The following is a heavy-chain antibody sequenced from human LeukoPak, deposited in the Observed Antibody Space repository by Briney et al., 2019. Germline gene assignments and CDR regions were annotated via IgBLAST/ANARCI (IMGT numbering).Heavy chain of an antibody. CDR1: GGTFSSYA. V-gene: IGHV1-69*06. Sequence: SVKVSCKASGGTFSSYAISWVRQAPGQGLEWMGGIIPIFGTAIYAQKFQGRVTMTEDTSTDTAYMELSSLRSEDTAVYYCATSREDFWSGYLGYWGQGTLVTVSS. CDR2: IIPIFGTA. J-gene: IGHJ4*02. CDR3: ATSREDFWSGYLGY. D-gene: IGHD3-3*01.